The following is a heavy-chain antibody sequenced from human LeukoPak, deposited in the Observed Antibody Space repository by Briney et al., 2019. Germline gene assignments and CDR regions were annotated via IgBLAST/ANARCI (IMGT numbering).Heavy chain of an antibody. V-gene: IGHV6-1*01. J-gene: IGHJ4*02. CDR1: GDSVSNYSAA. Sequence: SQTLSLTCAISGDSVSNYSAAWYWIRQSPSRALDWLGKTYYGSKWYNDYAVYVRSRISVDADTSKNQFSLQRSSVTPEDAALYYCARSTWTVGVPYDYWGQGTLVTVSS. CDR2: TYYGSKWYN. CDR3: ARSTWTVGVPYDY. D-gene: IGHD3-10*01.